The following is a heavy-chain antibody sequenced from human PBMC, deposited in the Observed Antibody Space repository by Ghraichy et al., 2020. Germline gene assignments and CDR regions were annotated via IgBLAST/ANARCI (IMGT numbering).Heavy chain of an antibody. CDR3: ARDTLGASAF. D-gene: IGHD1-26*01. Sequence: GGSLRLSCAASGFTFDNYWMDWVRQAPGKGLEWVANIKQDGSEKNYVHSVRGRFTISRDNAENSLYLQMNNLRAEDTAIYYCARDTLGASAFWGRGTLVTVSS. CDR1: GFTFDNYW. CDR2: IKQDGSEK. J-gene: IGHJ1*01. V-gene: IGHV3-7*01.